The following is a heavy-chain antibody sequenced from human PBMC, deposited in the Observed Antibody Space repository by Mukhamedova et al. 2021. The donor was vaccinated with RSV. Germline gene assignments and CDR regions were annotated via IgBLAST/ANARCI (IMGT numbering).Heavy chain of an antibody. Sequence: GKGLVWVSRIYSDGSSPNYADSVQGRFTISRDNARNTLFLQMNSLTVDDTAVYFCVRDRSYANLNAGLDYWGQGTLVSVSS. J-gene: IGHJ4*02. CDR2: IYSDGSSP. D-gene: IGHD3-16*01. V-gene: IGHV3-74*01. CDR3: VRDRSYANLNAGLDY.